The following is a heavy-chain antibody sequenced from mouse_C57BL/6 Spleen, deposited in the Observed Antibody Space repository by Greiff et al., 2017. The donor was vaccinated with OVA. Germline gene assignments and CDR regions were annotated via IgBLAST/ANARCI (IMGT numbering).Heavy chain of an antibody. CDR1: GYTFTDYE. D-gene: IGHD2-2*01. CDR2: IDPETGGT. Sequence: VQLQQSGAELVRPGASVTLSCKASGYTFTDYEMHWVKQTPVHGLEWIGAIDPETGGTAYNQKFKGKAILTADKSSSTAYMELRSLTSEDSAVYYCTRYLGYVYWGQGTLVTVSA. CDR3: TRYLGYVY. V-gene: IGHV1-15*01. J-gene: IGHJ3*01.